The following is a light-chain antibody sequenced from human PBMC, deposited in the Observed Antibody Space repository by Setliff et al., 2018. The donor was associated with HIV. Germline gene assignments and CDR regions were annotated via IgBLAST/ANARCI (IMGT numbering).Light chain of an antibody. CDR1: SGAVSNSHK. Sequence: QPVVTQEPSLSVSPGGTVTLTCGLSSGAVSNSHKPSWYQQTPCQPPRTLIYDTNSRSSGVPDRFSGAIFGNTASLAISGAQADDGSDYYCVLFMSTAYVFRPVTKV. J-gene: IGLJ1*01. CDR2: DTN. V-gene: IGLV8-61*01. CDR3: VLFMSTAYV.